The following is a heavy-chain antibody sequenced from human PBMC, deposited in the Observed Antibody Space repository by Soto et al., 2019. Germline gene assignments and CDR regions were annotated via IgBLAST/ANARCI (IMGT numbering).Heavy chain of an antibody. CDR2: IYYSGST. CDR1: GGSISSSSXY. CDR3: ARLVYDSSGYRPG. D-gene: IGHD3-22*01. Sequence: SQTLSLTCTVSGGSISSSSXYRGWIRQPPGKGLEWIGSIYYSGSTYYNPSLKSRVTISVDTSKNQFSLKLSSVTAADTAVYYCARLVYDSSGYRPGWGQGTLVTVSS. V-gene: IGHV4-39*01. J-gene: IGHJ4*02.